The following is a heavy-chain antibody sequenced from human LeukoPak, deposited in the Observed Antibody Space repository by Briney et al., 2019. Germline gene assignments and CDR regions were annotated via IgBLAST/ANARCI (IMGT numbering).Heavy chain of an antibody. J-gene: IGHJ3*02. V-gene: IGHV3-30*04. CDR3: ARRYFDWFLGAGGSLDI. CDR1: GFTFSDYA. CDR2: ISYDGSKK. Sequence: PGRSLRLSCAASGFTFSDYAMDWVRQAPGKGLEWVAVISYDGSKKYYADSVKGRFTISRDNSKNTVYLQMNSLRVEDTAVYYCARRYFDWFLGAGGSLDIWGQGTMVTVSS. D-gene: IGHD3-9*01.